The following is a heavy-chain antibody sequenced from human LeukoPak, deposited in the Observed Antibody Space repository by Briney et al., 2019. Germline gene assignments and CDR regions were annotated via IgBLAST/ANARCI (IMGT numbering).Heavy chain of an antibody. V-gene: IGHV1-8*01. CDR1: GYTFTSYD. CDR3: ARGPNSYSYYYYMDV. J-gene: IGHJ6*03. D-gene: IGHD1-1*01. Sequence: ASVKVSCKASGYTFTSYDINWVRQATGQGLEWMGWMNPNSGNTGYAQKFQGRVTMTRNTSISTAYMELSSLRSEDTAVYYCARGPNSYSYYYYMDVWGKGTTVTASS. CDR2: MNPNSGNT.